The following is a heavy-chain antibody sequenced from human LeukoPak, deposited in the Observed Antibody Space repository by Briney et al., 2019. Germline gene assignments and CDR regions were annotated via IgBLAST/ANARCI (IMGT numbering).Heavy chain of an antibody. CDR2: LSGSGITT. CDR1: GFTFSNSA. J-gene: IGHJ5*02. CDR3: ARRHTTNWYNWFDP. Sequence: PGGSLRLSCAASGFTFSNSAMSWVRQAPGKGLEWVSTLSGSGITTYYADSVKGRFTISRDNAKNSLYLHMSSLRDEDTAFYYCARRHTTNWYNWFDPWGQGTLVIVSS. V-gene: IGHV3-23*01. D-gene: IGHD1-1*01.